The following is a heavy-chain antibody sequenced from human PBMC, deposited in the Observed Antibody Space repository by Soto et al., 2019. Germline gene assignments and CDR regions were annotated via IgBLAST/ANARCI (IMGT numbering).Heavy chain of an antibody. J-gene: IGHJ6*03. V-gene: IGHV4-59*01. CDR3: ARLEEYYYMDV. Sequence: TSETLSLTCTVSGGSISSYYWSWIRQPPGKGLEWIGYIYYSGSTNYNPSLKSRVTISVDTSKNQFSLKLSSVTAADTAVYYCARLEEYYYMDVWGKGTTVTVSS. CDR2: IYYSGST. CDR1: GGSISSYY.